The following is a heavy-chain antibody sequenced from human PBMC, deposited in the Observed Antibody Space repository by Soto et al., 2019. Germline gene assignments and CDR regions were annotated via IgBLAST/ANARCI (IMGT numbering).Heavy chain of an antibody. V-gene: IGHV3-23*01. CDR2: ISGSGGSA. CDR3: ANLVGGWYEAFGI. D-gene: IGHD6-19*01. J-gene: IGHJ3*02. Sequence: GGSLRLSCAASGFTFISYAMTWVLQAPWKGLEWVSSISGSGGSAYYADSVKGRFTISRDNSKNTLDLQINSLRAEDTAVYYCANLVGGWYEAFGIWGQGTMVTVS. CDR1: GFTFISYA.